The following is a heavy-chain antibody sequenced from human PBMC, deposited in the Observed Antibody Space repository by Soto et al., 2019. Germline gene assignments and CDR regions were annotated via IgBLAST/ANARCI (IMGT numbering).Heavy chain of an antibody. D-gene: IGHD1-1*01. Sequence: ASVKVSCKASGYTFTSYDINWVRQATGQGLEWMGWLNPNSGNTGYAQKFQGRVTMTRDTSTTTAYMELSSLRPEDTAVYYCARRTEHASDIWGQGTRVT. CDR3: ARRTEHASDI. CDR2: LNPNSGNT. CDR1: GYTFTSYD. V-gene: IGHV1-8*01. J-gene: IGHJ3*02.